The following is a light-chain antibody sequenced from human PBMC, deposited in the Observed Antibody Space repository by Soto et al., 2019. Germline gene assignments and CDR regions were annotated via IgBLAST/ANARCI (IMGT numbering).Light chain of an antibody. CDR1: SSDIGSYNL. J-gene: IGLJ2*01. V-gene: IGLV2-23*01. CDR2: EGT. CDR3: SSHAGSDIIVK. Sequence: QSALTQPASVSGSPGQSITISCTGTSSDIGSYNLVSWYQQHPGKAPKLMIYEGTKRPSGVSNRFSGSRSGNTASLTISGLQAEDEATYYCSSHAGSDIIVKFGGGTKLTVL.